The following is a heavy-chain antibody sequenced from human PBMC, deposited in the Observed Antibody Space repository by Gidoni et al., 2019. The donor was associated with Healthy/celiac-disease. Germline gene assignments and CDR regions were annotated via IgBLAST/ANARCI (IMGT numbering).Heavy chain of an antibody. V-gene: IGHV1-46*03. CDR3: ARARSSFAFDI. CDR2: INPSGGST. D-gene: IGHD6-6*01. Sequence: QVQLVQAGAEVKKPGASVKVSCKAAGYTFTSYYMHWVRQAPGQGLEWMGIINPSGGSTSYAQKFQGRVTMTRDTSTSTVYMELSSLRSEDTAVYYCARARSSFAFDIWGQGTMVTVSS. CDR1: GYTFTSYY. J-gene: IGHJ3*02.